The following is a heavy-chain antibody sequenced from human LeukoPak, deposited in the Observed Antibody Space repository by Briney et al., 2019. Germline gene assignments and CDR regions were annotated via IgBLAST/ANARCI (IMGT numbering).Heavy chain of an antibody. J-gene: IGHJ4*02. D-gene: IGHD5-24*01. CDR1: GLTFSSYG. Sequence: GGSLRLSCAASGLTFSSYGMHWVRQAPGKGLEGVAVIWYDGSNKYYADSVKGRFTIPRDNSKNTLYLQMTSLRAENTALYYSAKDRRDGYNYPSNWGQGTLVTVSS. V-gene: IGHV3-33*06. CDR3: AKDRRDGYNYPSN. CDR2: IWYDGSNK.